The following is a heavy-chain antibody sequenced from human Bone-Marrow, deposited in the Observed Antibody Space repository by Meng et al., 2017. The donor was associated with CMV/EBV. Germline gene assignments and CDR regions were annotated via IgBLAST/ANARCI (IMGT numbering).Heavy chain of an antibody. Sequence: GGSLRLSCAASGFTFSSYGMHWVRQAPGKGLEWVAVIRYDGSNKYYADSVKGRFTISRDNSKNTLYLQMNSLRAEDTAVYYCANLGYGSGRRAYWGQGTLVTVSS. CDR2: IRYDGSNK. V-gene: IGHV3-30*02. CDR1: GFTFSSYG. D-gene: IGHD3-10*01. J-gene: IGHJ4*02. CDR3: ANLGYGSGRRAY.